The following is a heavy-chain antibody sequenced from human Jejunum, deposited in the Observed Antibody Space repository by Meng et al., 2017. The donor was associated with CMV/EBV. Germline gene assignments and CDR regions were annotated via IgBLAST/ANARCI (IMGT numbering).Heavy chain of an antibody. CDR3: ARDVQLYYHHFYGMDV. Sequence: FTFTDHTIHWVRQAPGKGLEWVSGIAWDGLIVGYADSVKGRFSISRENAKNTVYLHMNSLRAEDTALYYCARDVQLYYHHFYGMDVWGQGTTVTVSS. J-gene: IGHJ6*02. D-gene: IGHD1-1*01. CDR2: IAWDGLIV. V-gene: IGHV3-9*01. CDR1: FTFTDHT.